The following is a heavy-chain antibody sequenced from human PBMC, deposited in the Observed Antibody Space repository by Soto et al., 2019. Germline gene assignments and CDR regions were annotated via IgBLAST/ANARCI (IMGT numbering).Heavy chain of an antibody. CDR3: ARDLSVVFDY. Sequence: GGSLRLSCTASGFTFNKYAMSWVRQAPGKGLEWVSAITDSGAASHYADSVKGRFTVSRDNSKNTLYLQMNSLRADDTAVYYCARDLSVVFDYWGQGTLVTVSS. V-gene: IGHV3-23*01. J-gene: IGHJ4*02. D-gene: IGHD2-15*01. CDR2: ITDSGAAS. CDR1: GFTFNKYA.